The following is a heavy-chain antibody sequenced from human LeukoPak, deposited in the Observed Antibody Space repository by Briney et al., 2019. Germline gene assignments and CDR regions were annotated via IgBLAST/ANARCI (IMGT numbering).Heavy chain of an antibody. D-gene: IGHD4-17*01. J-gene: IGHJ4*02. V-gene: IGHV3-30-3*01. CDR1: GFTFSSYA. CDR3: AKDRSYGDYESDY. CDR2: ISYDGSNK. Sequence: PGRSLRLSCAASGFTFSSYAMHWVRQAPGKGLEWVAVISYDGSNKYYADSVKGRFTISRDNSKNTLYLQMNSLRAEDTAVYYCAKDRSYGDYESDYWGQGTLVTVSS.